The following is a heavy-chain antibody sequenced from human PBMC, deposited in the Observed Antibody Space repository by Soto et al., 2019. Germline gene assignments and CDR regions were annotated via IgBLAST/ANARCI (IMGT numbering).Heavy chain of an antibody. J-gene: IGHJ4*02. V-gene: IGHV4-34*01. D-gene: IGHD6-19*01. CDR1: GGSFSGYY. Sequence: SETLSLTCAVYGGSFSGYYWSWIRQPPGKGLEWIGEINHSGSTNYNPSLKSRVTISVDTSKNQFSLKLSSVTAADTAVNYCARGLYSSGWYFMFWGQGTLVTVSS. CDR3: ARGLYSSGWYFMF. CDR2: INHSGST.